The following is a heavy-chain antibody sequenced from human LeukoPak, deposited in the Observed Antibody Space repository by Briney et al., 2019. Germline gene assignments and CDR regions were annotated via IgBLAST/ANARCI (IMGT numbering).Heavy chain of an antibody. CDR2: TNPNSGNT. J-gene: IGHJ6*02. V-gene: IGHV1-8*01. D-gene: IGHD3-3*01. Sequence: ASVKVSCKASGYTFTSYDINWVRQATGQGLEWMGWTNPNSGNTGYAQKFQGRVTMTRNTSISTAYMELSSLRSEDTAVYYCARGDYDFWSGYPYGMDVWGQGTTVTVSS. CDR1: GYTFTSYD. CDR3: ARGDYDFWSGYPYGMDV.